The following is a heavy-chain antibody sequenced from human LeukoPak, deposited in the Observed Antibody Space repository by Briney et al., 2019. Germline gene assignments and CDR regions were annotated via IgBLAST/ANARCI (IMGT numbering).Heavy chain of an antibody. CDR1: GYPFIDYY. V-gene: IGHV1-2*02. J-gene: IGHJ3*01. CDR2: INPNTGDT. Sequence: ASVKVSCKASGYPFIDYYLHWVRQAPGQGLEWMGCINPNTGDTNSAQNFQGRVIMTRDTSITTAYMELSRLKSDDTALYYCASKGAGHCYDASCMGSFDLWGQPTTVAVSS. CDR3: ASKGAGHCYDASCMGSFDL. D-gene: IGHD2-15*01.